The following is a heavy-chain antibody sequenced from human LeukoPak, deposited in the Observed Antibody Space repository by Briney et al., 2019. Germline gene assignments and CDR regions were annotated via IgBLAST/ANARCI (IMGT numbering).Heavy chain of an antibody. CDR1: GYTFTSYG. J-gene: IGHJ4*02. V-gene: IGHV1-18*01. CDR3: ARLDAGYYDSSGHFDY. D-gene: IGHD3-22*01. CDR2: ISAYNGNT. Sequence: GASVKVSCKASGYTFTSYGISWVRQAPGHGLEWMGWISAYNGNTNYAQKLQGRVTMTTDTSTSTAYMELRSLRSDDTAVYYCARLDAGYYDSSGHFDYWGQGTLVTVSS.